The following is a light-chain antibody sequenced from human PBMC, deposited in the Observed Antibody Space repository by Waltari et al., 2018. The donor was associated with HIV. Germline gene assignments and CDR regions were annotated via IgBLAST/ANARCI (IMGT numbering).Light chain of an antibody. CDR1: KLGDKY. CDR3: QAWDSNTAHVL. J-gene: IGLJ2*01. V-gene: IGLV3-1*01. Sequence: SYDLTQPPSVSVSPGQTASITCSGDKLGDKYASWYQQKAGQSPVLVIFQDRQRPSGTPGRISGSNAGNTTTLTISGTQAMDEADYYCQAWDSNTAHVLFGGGTKVTVL. CDR2: QDR.